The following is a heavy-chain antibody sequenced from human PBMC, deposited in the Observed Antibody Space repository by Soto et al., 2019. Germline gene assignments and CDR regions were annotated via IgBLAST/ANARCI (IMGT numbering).Heavy chain of an antibody. Sequence: SETLSLTCTVSGGSINTYYWSWIRQPPGKGLEWIGYIFYSGSTNYSPSLQSRVTISKDTSKNQFSLKLTSVTAADTAVYYCARGLTEYSSSFEDDGFDIWGQGTMVTVSS. CDR3: ARGLTEYSSSFEDDGFDI. V-gene: IGHV4-59*01. CDR1: GGSINTYY. J-gene: IGHJ3*02. CDR2: IFYSGST. D-gene: IGHD6-6*01.